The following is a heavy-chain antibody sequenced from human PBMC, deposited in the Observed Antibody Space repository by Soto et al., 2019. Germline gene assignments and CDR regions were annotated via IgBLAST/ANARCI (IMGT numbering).Heavy chain of an antibody. D-gene: IGHD3-10*01. V-gene: IGHV3-11*01. Sequence: GGSLRLSCAASGFRFSDHYMTWIRQAPGKGLEWVSKISGGGTTMYYADSVKGRFTVSRDNAKNSLYLQMNSLRAEDTAVYYCAGDPYYYGSAFWGQGTLVTVSS. CDR3: AGDPYYYGSAF. CDR1: GFRFSDHY. J-gene: IGHJ4*02. CDR2: ISGGGTTM.